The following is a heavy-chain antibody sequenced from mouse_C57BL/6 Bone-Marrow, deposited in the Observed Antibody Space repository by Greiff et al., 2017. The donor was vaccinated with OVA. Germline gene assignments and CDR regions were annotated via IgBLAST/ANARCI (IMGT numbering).Heavy chain of an antibody. J-gene: IGHJ1*03. Sequence: VQLQQPGAELVMPGASVKLSYKASGYTFTSYWMHWVKQRPGQGLEWIGEIDPSDSYTNYNQKFKGKSTLTVDKSSSTAYMQLSSLTSEDSAVYYCSLYYSKGGWYFDVWGTGTTVTVSS. D-gene: IGHD2-5*01. CDR2: IDPSDSYT. V-gene: IGHV1-69*01. CDR1: GYTFTSYW. CDR3: SLYYSKGGWYFDV.